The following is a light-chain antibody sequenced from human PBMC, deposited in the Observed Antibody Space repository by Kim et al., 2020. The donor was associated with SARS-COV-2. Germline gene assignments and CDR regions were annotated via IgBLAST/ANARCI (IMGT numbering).Light chain of an antibody. V-gene: IGKV4-1*01. Sequence: ATIIGKSGQSVLYSSNNKNGMAWYRQEQGQPAKPLTYWGSTREAGVPDRFSGRGCGTGFTLTISSLQAEDVAVYYCQQYYSTPLTFGGGTKVDIK. CDR3: QQYYSTPLT. CDR1: QSVLYSSNNKNG. CDR2: WGS. J-gene: IGKJ4*01.